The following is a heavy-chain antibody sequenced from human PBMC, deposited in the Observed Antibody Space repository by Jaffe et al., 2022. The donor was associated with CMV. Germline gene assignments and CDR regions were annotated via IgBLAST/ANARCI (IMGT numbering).Heavy chain of an antibody. CDR2: ISGSGENT. Sequence: EVQLLESGGDSVQPGGSLRLSCAASGFTFSSRGMSWVRQAPGRGLEWVSAISGSGENTLYADSVKGRFTISRDNSKNTVDLHMNSLRVEDTAVYYCAKLDQWLAPGMTGGAMDVWGQGTTVTVSS. CDR3: AKLDQWLAPGMTGGAMDV. D-gene: IGHD6-19*01. V-gene: IGHV3-23*01. J-gene: IGHJ6*02. CDR1: GFTFSSRG.